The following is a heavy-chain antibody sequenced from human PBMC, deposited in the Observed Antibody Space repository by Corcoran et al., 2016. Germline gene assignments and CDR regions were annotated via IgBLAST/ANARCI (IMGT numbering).Heavy chain of an antibody. J-gene: IGHJ6*02. CDR1: GGTFSSYA. V-gene: IGHV1-69*01. Sequence: QVQLVQSGAEVKKPGSSVKVSCKASGGTFSSYAISWVRQAPGQGLEWMGGIIPIFGTANYAQKFQGRVTITADESTSTAYMELSSLRSEDTAVYYCARGAFVWVGPYYYYGMDVWGQGTTVTVSS. CDR2: IIPIFGTA. D-gene: IGHD3-16*01. CDR3: ARGAFVWVGPYYYYGMDV.